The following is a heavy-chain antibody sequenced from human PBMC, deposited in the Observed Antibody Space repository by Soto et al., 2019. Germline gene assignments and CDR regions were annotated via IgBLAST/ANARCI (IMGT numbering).Heavy chain of an antibody. CDR1: GGSISGRC. V-gene: IGHV4-59*01. J-gene: IGHJ5*02. CDR3: AKSHYDSSGYYIIDH. CDR2: FCYTGST. D-gene: IGHD3-22*01. Sequence: SETLSLTCTVSGGSISGRCWSWVRQSPGKGLEWIGYFCYTGSTNYNPSLRSRVTISVDRSKTQCSLKLTSVTAADTAVYYCAKSHYDSSGYYIIDHWGQGTLVTVSS.